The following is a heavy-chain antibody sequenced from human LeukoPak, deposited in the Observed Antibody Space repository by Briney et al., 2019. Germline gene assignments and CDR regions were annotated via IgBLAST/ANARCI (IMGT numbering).Heavy chain of an antibody. Sequence: GESLKISCKGSGYSFTSYWIGWVRQTPGKGLEWMGIIYPGDSDTRYSPSFQGQVTISADKSISTAYLQWSSLKASDTAMYYCAVGIAAAGTYFDYWGQGTLVTVSS. CDR1: GYSFTSYW. CDR3: AVGIAAAGTYFDY. V-gene: IGHV5-51*01. CDR2: IYPGDSDT. D-gene: IGHD6-13*01. J-gene: IGHJ4*02.